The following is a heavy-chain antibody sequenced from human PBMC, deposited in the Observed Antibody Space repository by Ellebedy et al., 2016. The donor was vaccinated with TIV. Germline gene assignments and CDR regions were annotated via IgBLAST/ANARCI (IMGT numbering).Heavy chain of an antibody. CDR2: IKQDGSEK. Sequence: GESLKISCVASGFTFSNYWMTWVRQAPGEGLEWVANIKQDGSEKYYVDSVKGRFSSSRDNAKNSLYLQMNSLTDEDTAVYYCARDQWLGRAYYFDSWGQGTLVTVSS. V-gene: IGHV3-7*01. CDR1: GFTFSNYW. CDR3: ARDQWLGRAYYFDS. J-gene: IGHJ4*02. D-gene: IGHD6-19*01.